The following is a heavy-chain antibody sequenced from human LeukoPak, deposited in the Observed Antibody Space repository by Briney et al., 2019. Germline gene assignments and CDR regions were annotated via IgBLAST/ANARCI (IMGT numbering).Heavy chain of an antibody. CDR2: IDYSGST. CDR3: ARDGYYDSSGYYYGY. D-gene: IGHD3-22*01. Sequence: SETLSLTCTVSGGSISSSIYYLGWIRQPPGKGLEWIGSIDYSGSTYYNPSLKSRVTISVDTSKNQFSLKLSSVPAADPAVSYCARDGYYDSSGYYYGYWGQGTLVTVSS. J-gene: IGHJ4*02. V-gene: IGHV4-39*07. CDR1: GGSISSSIYY.